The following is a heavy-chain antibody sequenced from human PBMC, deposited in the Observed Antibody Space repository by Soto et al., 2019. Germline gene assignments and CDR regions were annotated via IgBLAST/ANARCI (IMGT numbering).Heavy chain of an antibody. CDR1: GGTFSSYA. CDR2: IIPIFGTA. J-gene: IGHJ4*02. CDR3: ARGVPSIAAPYYFDY. V-gene: IGHV1-69*13. Sequence: ASVKVSCKASGGTFSSYAISWVRQAPGQGLGWMGGIIPIFGTANYAQKFQGRVTITADESTSTAYMELSSLRSEDTAVYYCARGVPSIAAPYYFDYWGQGTLVTVSS. D-gene: IGHD6-6*01.